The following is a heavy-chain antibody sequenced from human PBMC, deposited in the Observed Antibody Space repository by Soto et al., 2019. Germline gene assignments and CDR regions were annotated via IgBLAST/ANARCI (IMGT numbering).Heavy chain of an antibody. D-gene: IGHD2-8*01. CDR1: GGSISSYY. V-gene: IGHV4-39*01. J-gene: IGHJ4*02. CDR2: ISYSDGT. CDR3: ASHRTFWPFDY. Sequence: SETLSLTCTVSGGSISSYYWIWMRQPPGKGLEWIASISYSDGTNYNSSLKSRLTISVDTSKNQFSLRLRSVTAADTAVYYCASHRTFWPFDYWGQGTVVTVSS.